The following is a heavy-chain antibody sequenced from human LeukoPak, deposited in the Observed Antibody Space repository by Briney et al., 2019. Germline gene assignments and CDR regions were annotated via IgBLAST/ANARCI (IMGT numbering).Heavy chain of an antibody. CDR1: GYTFTSYA. J-gene: IGHJ3*02. D-gene: IGHD6-19*01. V-gene: IGHV1-3*03. CDR2: INAGNGNT. CDR3: ARKTRVAVAGYDAFDI. Sequence: ASVKVSCKASGYTFTSYAMHWVRQAPGQRLEWMGWINAGNGNTKYSQEFQGRVTITRDTSASTAYMELSSLRSEDMAVYYCARKTRVAVAGYDAFDIWGQGTMVTVSS.